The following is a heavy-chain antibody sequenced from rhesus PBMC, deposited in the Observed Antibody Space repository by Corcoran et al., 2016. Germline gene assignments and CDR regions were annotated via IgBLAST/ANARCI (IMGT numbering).Heavy chain of an antibody. CDR1: GGSFSSYW. J-gene: IGHJ6*01. CDR2: LNGKTGTT. D-gene: IGHD1-1-1*01. CDR3: ARPRIAGTIGDYGLDS. V-gene: IGHV4-80*01. Sequence: QVQLQESGPGLVKPSETLSLTCAVSGGSFSSYWWRWIRQPPGKGLEWIGELNGKTGTTHYNPSLKSRVTISKDASKNQVSLKLSSVTAADTAVYYCARPRIAGTIGDYGLDSWGQGVVVTVSS.